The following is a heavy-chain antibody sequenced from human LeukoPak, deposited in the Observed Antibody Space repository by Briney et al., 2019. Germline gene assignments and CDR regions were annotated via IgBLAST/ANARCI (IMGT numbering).Heavy chain of an antibody. Sequence: GGSLRLSCAASGFTFSNAWMSWVRQAPGKGLEWVGRIKSKTDGGTTDYAAPVKGRFTISRDDSKNTLYLQMNSLKTEDTAVYYCTTKLLWSPGAFDIWGQGTMVTVSS. J-gene: IGHJ3*02. D-gene: IGHD3-10*01. V-gene: IGHV3-15*01. CDR1: GFTFSNAW. CDR3: TTKLLWSPGAFDI. CDR2: IKSKTDGGTT.